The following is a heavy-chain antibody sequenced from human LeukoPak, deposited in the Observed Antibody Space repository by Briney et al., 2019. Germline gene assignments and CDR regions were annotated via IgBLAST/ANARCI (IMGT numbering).Heavy chain of an antibody. V-gene: IGHV1-2*02. Sequence: ASVKVSCKASGYTFTGYYMHWVRQAPGQGLEWMGWINPNSGGTNHAQKFQGRVTMTRDTPISTAYMELSRLRSDDTAVYYCARVAYYYDSSGYYYYYMDVWGKGTTVTVSS. CDR3: ARVAYYYDSSGYYYYYMDV. J-gene: IGHJ6*03. CDR1: GYTFTGYY. D-gene: IGHD3-22*01. CDR2: INPNSGGT.